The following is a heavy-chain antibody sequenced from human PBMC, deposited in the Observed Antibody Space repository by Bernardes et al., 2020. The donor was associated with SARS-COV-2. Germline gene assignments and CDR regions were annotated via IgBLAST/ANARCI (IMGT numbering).Heavy chain of an antibody. V-gene: IGHV3-30*03. CDR2: ISDDGGEI. Sequence: GGSLRLSCVASGFTFSSYGMYWVRQAPGKGLEWVAVISDDGGEIYYAHSVKGRFTISRDNSKNTLFLQMNSLRVEDTAVYHCARDLDFWWGYFHFYYGMDVWGQGTTVTGSS. D-gene: IGHD3-3*01. CDR1: GFTFSSYG. CDR3: ARDLDFWWGYFHFYYGMDV. J-gene: IGHJ6*02.